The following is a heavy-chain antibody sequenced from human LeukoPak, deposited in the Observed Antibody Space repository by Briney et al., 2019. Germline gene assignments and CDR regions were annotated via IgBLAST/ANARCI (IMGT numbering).Heavy chain of an antibody. CDR3: TTGLVRYFDRVRDY. Sequence: GGSLRLSCSASGFTFPNAWMTWVRQAPGKGLEWVGLIKSKTDGCTAHYAAPVKGRFTISRDDSKDTLHLQMHSLKTEVTALYYCTTGLVRYFDRVRDYWGQGTLLTVSS. CDR2: IKSKTDGCTA. CDR1: GFTFPNAW. J-gene: IGHJ4*02. D-gene: IGHD3-9*01. V-gene: IGHV3-15*01.